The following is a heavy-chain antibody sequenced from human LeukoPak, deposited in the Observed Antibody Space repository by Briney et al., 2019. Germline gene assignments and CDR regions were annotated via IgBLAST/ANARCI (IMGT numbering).Heavy chain of an antibody. CDR1: GFTFSSYS. Sequence: GGSLRLSCAASGFTFSSYSMNWVRQAPGKGLEWVSSISSSSSYIYYADSVKGRFTISRDNAKNSLYLQMNSLRAEDTAVYYCARENRITMVRGVIWGYFDYWGQGTLVTASS. D-gene: IGHD3-10*01. J-gene: IGHJ4*02. CDR2: ISSSSSYI. V-gene: IGHV3-21*01. CDR3: ARENRITMVRGVIWGYFDY.